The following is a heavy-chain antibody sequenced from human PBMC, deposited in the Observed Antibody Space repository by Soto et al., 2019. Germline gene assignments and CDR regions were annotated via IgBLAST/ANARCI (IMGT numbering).Heavy chain of an antibody. CDR2: INPNSGGT. D-gene: IGHD2-15*01. Sequence: GASVKVSCKASGYTFTGYYMHWVRQAPGQGLEWMGWINPNSGGTNYAQKFQGWVTMTRDTSISTAYMELSRLRSDDTAVYYCARDGGLYCSGGSCYSSFIDYYGMDVWGQGTTVTVSS. CDR3: ARDGGLYCSGGSCYSSFIDYYGMDV. V-gene: IGHV1-2*04. CDR1: GYTFTGYY. J-gene: IGHJ6*02.